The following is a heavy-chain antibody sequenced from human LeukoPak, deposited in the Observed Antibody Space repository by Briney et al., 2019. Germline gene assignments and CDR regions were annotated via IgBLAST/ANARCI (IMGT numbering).Heavy chain of an antibody. CDR2: IYYSGST. D-gene: IGHD2-2*01. Sequence: SETLSLTCTVSGGSISSSSYYWGWIGQPPGKGLAWIGSIYYSGSTYYNPSLKSRVTISVDTSKNQFSLKLSSVTAADTAVYYCATGYCSSTSCFPPERNWFDPWGQGTLVTVSS. CDR1: GGSISSSSYY. CDR3: ATGYCSSTSCFPPERNWFDP. J-gene: IGHJ5*02. V-gene: IGHV4-39*01.